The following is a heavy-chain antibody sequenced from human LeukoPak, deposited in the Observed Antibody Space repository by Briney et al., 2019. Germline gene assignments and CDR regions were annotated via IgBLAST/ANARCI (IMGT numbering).Heavy chain of an antibody. D-gene: IGHD3-3*01. V-gene: IGHV3-30*04. Sequence: GGSLRLSCAASGFTFSSYDMHWVRQAPGKGLEWVAVISSDGSDKYYADSVKGRFTISRDNSKNTLYLQINSLRAEDTAVYYCARTSYYDFWSGYGYWGQGTLVTVSS. J-gene: IGHJ4*02. CDR3: ARTSYYDFWSGYGY. CDR2: ISSDGSDK. CDR1: GFTFSSYD.